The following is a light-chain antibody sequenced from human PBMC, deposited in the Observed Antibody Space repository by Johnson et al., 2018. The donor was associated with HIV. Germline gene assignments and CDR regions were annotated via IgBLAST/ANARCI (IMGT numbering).Light chain of an antibody. J-gene: IGLJ1*01. CDR3: GTWDNSLSTGGV. Sequence: QSVLTQPPSVSAAPGQKVTISCSGSSSNIGNNYVSWYQQLPGTAPKLLIYENNKLPSGIPDRFSGSKSGTSATLDITGLQTGDEADYYCGTWDNSLSTGGVFGTGTKVTVL. CDR2: ENN. CDR1: SSNIGNNY. V-gene: IGLV1-51*02.